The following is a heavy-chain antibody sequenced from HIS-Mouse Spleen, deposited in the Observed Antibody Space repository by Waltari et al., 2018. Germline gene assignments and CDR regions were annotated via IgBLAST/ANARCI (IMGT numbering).Heavy chain of an antibody. J-gene: IGHJ4*02. CDR2: IKQDGSEK. CDR3: AREEVVATILFDY. V-gene: IGHV3-7*01. Sequence: EVQLVESGGGLVQPGGSLRLPCAASGFTFSSYWMSWVRQAPGKGLEWVANIKQDGSEKYYVDSVKGRFTISRDNAKNSLYLQMNSLRAEDTAVYYCAREEVVATILFDYWGQGTLVTVSS. D-gene: IGHD5-12*01. CDR1: GFTFSSYW.